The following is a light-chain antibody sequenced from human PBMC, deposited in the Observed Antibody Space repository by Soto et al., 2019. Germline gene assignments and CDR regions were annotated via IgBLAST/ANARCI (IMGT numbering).Light chain of an antibody. J-gene: IGKJ1*01. Sequence: EIVMTQSPGTLSVSPGGGATLSCRASQSVGSNLVWYQQKPGQAPRLLIYGASTRATGIPARFSGTGSGTEFTLTISSLQSEDFAVYYCLQYKHWPRTFGQGTKVDIK. CDR1: QSVGSN. V-gene: IGKV3-15*01. CDR3: LQYKHWPRT. CDR2: GAS.